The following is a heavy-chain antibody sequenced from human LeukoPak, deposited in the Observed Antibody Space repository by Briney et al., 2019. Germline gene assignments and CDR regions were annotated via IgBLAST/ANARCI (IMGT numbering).Heavy chain of an antibody. CDR2: IYWDDDK. V-gene: IGHV2-5*02. D-gene: IGHD6-13*01. CDR1: GFSLSTSGVG. Sequence: SGPTLVKPTQTLTLTCTFSGFSLSTSGVGVGWIRQPPGKALEWLALIYWDDDKRYSPSLKSRLTITKDTSKNQVVLTMTNMDPADTAVYYCARVPAAGTGPDLWGQGTLVTVSS. CDR3: ARVPAAGTGPDL. J-gene: IGHJ5*02.